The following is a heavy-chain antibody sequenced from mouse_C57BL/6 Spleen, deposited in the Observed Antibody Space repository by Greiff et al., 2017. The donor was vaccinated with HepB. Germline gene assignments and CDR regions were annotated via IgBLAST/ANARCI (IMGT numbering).Heavy chain of an antibody. J-gene: IGHJ4*01. V-gene: IGHV1-76*01. CDR2: IYPGSGNT. Sequence: QVQLKESGAELVRPGASVKLSCKASGYTFTDYYINWVKQRPGQGLEWIARIYPGSGNTYYNEKFKGKATLTAEKSSSTAYMQLSSLTSEDSAVYICARRGRAYAYAMDYWGQGTSVTASS. CDR3: ARRGRAYAYAMDY. CDR1: GYTFTDYY. D-gene: IGHD1-1*01.